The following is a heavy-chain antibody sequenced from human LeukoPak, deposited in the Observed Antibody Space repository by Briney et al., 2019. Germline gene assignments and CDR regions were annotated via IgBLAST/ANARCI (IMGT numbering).Heavy chain of an antibody. D-gene: IGHD1-26*01. J-gene: IGHJ4*02. CDR3: ARNPPRYFN. CDR1: GFTFSSDG. CDR2: IEQDGSEK. V-gene: IGHV3-7*05. Sequence: PGGSLRLSCAASGFTFSSDGLIWIRQAQGKGLEWVANIEQDGSEKYYVDSVKGRFTISGDNAKNSLYLQMNSLRAEDTAAYYCARNPPRYFNWGQGTLVTVSS.